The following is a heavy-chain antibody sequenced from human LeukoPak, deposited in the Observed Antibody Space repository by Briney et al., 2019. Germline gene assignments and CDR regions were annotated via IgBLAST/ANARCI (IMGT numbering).Heavy chain of an antibody. Sequence: GGSLRLSCAASGFTFSSYAMHWVRQAPGKGLEWVAVISYDGSNKYYADSVEGRFTISRDNSKNTLYLQMNSLRAEDTAVYYCAREGDSSGYLYYFDYWGQGTLVTVSS. D-gene: IGHD3-22*01. CDR1: GFTFSSYA. CDR3: AREGDSSGYLYYFDY. V-gene: IGHV3-30*04. J-gene: IGHJ4*02. CDR2: ISYDGSNK.